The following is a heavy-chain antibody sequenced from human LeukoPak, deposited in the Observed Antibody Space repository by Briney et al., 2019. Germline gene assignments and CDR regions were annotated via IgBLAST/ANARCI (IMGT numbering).Heavy chain of an antibody. Sequence: SETLSLTCTVSGYSISSGYYWGWIRQPPGKGLEWIGSIYHNGSTYYNPSLKSRVTISVDTSKNQFSLKLSSVTAADTAVYYCARDPYCSSTSCYTPFDYWGQGTLVTVSS. J-gene: IGHJ4*02. D-gene: IGHD2-2*02. CDR3: ARDPYCSSTSCYTPFDY. V-gene: IGHV4-38-2*02. CDR2: IYHNGST. CDR1: GYSISSGYY.